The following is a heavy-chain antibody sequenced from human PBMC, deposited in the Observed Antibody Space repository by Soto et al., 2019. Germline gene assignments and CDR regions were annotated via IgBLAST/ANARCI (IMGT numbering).Heavy chain of an antibody. Sequence: ESGGGLVQPGGSLRLSCAASGFTVSSSYLYWVRQAPGKGLEWVSSIYKSGDTYYADSVKGRFTISRDNYESTLFLQMNSLRAEDRAVYYCARGTVGTNPNWLGPWGQGTLVTVSS. J-gene: IGHJ5*02. CDR2: IYKSGDT. V-gene: IGHV3-66*01. D-gene: IGHD1-26*01. CDR1: GFTVSSSY. CDR3: ARGTVGTNPNWLGP.